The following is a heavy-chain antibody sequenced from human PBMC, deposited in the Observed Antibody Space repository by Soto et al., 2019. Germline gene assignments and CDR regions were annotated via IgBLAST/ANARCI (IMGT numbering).Heavy chain of an antibody. CDR3: TTDHPLWFGELSYYYYYGMDV. CDR1: GFTFSNAW. D-gene: IGHD3-10*01. CDR2: IKSKTDGGTT. J-gene: IGHJ6*02. Sequence: GGSLRLSCAASGFTFSNAWMNWVRQAPGKGLEWVGRIKSKTDGGTTDYAAPVKGRFTISRDDSKNTLYLQMNSLKTEDTAVYYCTTDHPLWFGELSYYYYYGMDVWGQGTTVTVSS. V-gene: IGHV3-15*07.